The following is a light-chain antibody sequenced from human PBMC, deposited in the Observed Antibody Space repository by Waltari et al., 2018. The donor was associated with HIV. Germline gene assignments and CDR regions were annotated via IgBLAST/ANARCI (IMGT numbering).Light chain of an antibody. J-gene: IGLJ3*02. V-gene: IGLV6-57*03. CDR1: SGTIANNY. CDR2: EDN. Sequence: NFMLTKPHSVSESPGKTVTIYCTRTSGTIANNYVQWYQHRPGSAPTNVLYEDNQRPSGVPDLFSGSIDRSSNSASLTSPGLKTEDEADYYCQSYDSTTWVFGGGTKLTVL. CDR3: QSYDSTTWV.